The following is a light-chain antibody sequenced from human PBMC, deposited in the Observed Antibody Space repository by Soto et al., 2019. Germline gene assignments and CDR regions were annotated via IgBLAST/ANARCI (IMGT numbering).Light chain of an antibody. V-gene: IGLV2-14*01. CDR2: DVS. J-gene: IGLJ1*01. Sequence: QSVLTQPASVSGSPGQSITLSCTGTSSDVGGYNYVSWYQQHPGKAPKLMIYDVSNRPSGVSNRFSGSKSGNTASLTISGLQAEDEADYYCSSYTSSSTLVFGTGTKVTV. CDR1: SSDVGGYNY. CDR3: SSYTSSSTLV.